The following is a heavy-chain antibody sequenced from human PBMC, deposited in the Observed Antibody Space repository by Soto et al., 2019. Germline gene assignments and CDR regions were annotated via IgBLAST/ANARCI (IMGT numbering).Heavy chain of an antibody. V-gene: IGHV3-30*18. CDR3: AKSGDRYYYDSSGYPTAPFDY. J-gene: IGHJ4*02. D-gene: IGHD3-22*01. CDR2: ISYDGSNK. CDR1: GFTFSNYG. Sequence: PGESLKISCAASGFTFSNYGMHWVRQAPGKGLEWVAVISYDGSNKNYADSVKGRFTISRGNSKNTLYLQMNSLRAEDTAVYYCAKSGDRYYYDSSGYPTAPFDYWGQGTLVTVSS.